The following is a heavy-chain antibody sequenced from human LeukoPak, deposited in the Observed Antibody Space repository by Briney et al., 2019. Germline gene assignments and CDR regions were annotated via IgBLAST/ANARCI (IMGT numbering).Heavy chain of an antibody. CDR1: GYTFTGYY. CDR2: INPNSGGT. Sequence: GASVKVSCKASGYTFTGYYMHWVRQAPGQGLEWMGWINPNSGGTNYAQKFQGRVTMTRDTSISTAYMELSRLRSDDTAVYYCARGDHLTYYYDSSADYWGQETLVTVSS. J-gene: IGHJ4*02. D-gene: IGHD3-22*01. V-gene: IGHV1-2*02. CDR3: ARGDHLTYYYDSSADY.